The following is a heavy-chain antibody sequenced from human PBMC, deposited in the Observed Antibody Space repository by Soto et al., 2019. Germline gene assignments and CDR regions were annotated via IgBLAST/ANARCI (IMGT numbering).Heavy chain of an antibody. CDR3: ARTLKDCSSTSCYITYYYYMDV. V-gene: IGHV1-8*01. CDR1: GYTFTSYD. Sequence: ASVKVSCKASGYTFTSYDINWVRQATGQGLEWMGWMNPNSGNTGYAQKFQGRVTMTRNTSISTAYMELSSLRSEDTAVYYCARTLKDCSSTSCYITYYYYMDVWGKGTTVTVSS. D-gene: IGHD2-2*02. CDR2: MNPNSGNT. J-gene: IGHJ6*03.